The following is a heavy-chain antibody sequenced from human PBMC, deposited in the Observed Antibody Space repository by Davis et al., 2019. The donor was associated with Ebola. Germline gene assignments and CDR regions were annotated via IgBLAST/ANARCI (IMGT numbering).Heavy chain of an antibody. V-gene: IGHV7-4-1*02. CDR2: INTNTGNP. J-gene: IGHJ5*02. CDR1: GYTFTSYA. CDR3: ARTSIVDDSSGYSTWFDP. Sequence: AALVKVSCKASGYTFTSYAMNWARQAPGQGLEWMGWINTNTGNPTYAQGFTGRFVFSLDTSVSTAYLQISSLKAEDTAVYYCARTSIVDDSSGYSTWFDPWGQGTLVTVSS. D-gene: IGHD3-22*01.